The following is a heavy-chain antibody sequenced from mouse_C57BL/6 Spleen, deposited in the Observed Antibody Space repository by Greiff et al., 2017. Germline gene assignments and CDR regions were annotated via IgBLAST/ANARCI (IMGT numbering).Heavy chain of an antibody. Sequence: EVQLVESGGGLVQPGGSLSLSCAASGFTFTDYYMSWVRQPPGKALEWLGFIRNKANGYTTEYSASVKGRFTISRDNSQSILYLQMNALRAEDSATYYCARYLLITTVVATRAMDYWGQGTSVTVSS. CDR3: ARYLLITTVVATRAMDY. J-gene: IGHJ4*01. D-gene: IGHD1-1*01. CDR1: GFTFTDYY. V-gene: IGHV7-3*01. CDR2: IRNKANGYTT.